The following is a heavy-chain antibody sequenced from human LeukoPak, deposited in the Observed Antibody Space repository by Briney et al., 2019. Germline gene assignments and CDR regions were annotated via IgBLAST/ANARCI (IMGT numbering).Heavy chain of an antibody. D-gene: IGHD2-15*01. CDR2: INTEGTST. CDR1: GFTFRSYW. CDR3: ARGATELFRLVDV. V-gene: IGHV3-74*01. J-gene: IGHJ6*04. Sequence: GSLRLSCAASGFTFRSYWMHWVRQAPGKGLVWFSRINTEGTSTTYADFVKGRFTISRDNAQNSLYLQMSSLRADDTAVYYCARGATELFRLVDVWGKGTTVIVSS.